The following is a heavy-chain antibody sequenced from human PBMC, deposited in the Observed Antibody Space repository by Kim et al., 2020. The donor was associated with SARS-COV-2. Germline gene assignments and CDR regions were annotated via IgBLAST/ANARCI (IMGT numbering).Heavy chain of an antibody. Sequence: SETLSLTCTVSGGSISSGGYYWSWIRQHPGKGLEWIGYIYYSGSTYYNPFLKRRITISVDTSKNQFSLKLSSVTAAYTAVYYCGRSGGGDAFDICGEGTIVTVSS. CDR3: GRSGGGDAFDI. CDR2: IYYSGST. CDR1: GGSISSGGYY. V-gene: IGHV4-31*03. D-gene: IGHD3-16*01. J-gene: IGHJ3*02.